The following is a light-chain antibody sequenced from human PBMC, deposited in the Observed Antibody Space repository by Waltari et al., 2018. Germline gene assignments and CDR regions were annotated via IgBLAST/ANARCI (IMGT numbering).Light chain of an antibody. CDR2: AGT. V-gene: IGLV2-23*01. Sequence: QSALTQPASVSGSPGQSITISCTGTTSTFGSYALVSWYQQHPDKAPKLMVYAGTKRPPGISTRFSGAKSGNTASLTISGLQAEDEADYYCCSYAGNTVWVFGGGTKLTVL. J-gene: IGLJ3*02. CDR3: CSYAGNTVWV. CDR1: TSTFGSYAL.